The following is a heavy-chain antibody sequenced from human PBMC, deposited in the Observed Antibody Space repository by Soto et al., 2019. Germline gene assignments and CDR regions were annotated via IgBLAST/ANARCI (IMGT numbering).Heavy chain of an antibody. V-gene: IGHV3-7*03. J-gene: IGHJ4*02. CDR3: TSRPSGMTYHAVFDF. D-gene: IGHD2-21*02. CDR2: IKPDGSET. Sequence: PGGSLRLSCAASELTLSGHWMTWVRQIPGEGLQWVAAIKPDGSETFYVDSVKGRFTISRDNARNSLFLQMGSLRAEDTAVYYCTSRPSGMTYHAVFDFWGQGTLVTVSS. CDR1: ELTLSGHW.